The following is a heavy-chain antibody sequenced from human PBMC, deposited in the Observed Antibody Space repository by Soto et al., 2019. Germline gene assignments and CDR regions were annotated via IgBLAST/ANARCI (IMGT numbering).Heavy chain of an antibody. V-gene: IGHV3-9*01. Sequence: EVQLVESGGGLVQPGGSLRLSCAASGFTFDHDAMHWVRQAPGKGLEWASGISGNSGSIGYADSVKGRFTISRDNAKNSLYLHMDSLGAEDTALYYCAKANGSGSSDYWGQGTLVTVSS. D-gene: IGHD3-10*01. CDR3: AKANGSGSSDY. CDR1: GFTFDHDA. J-gene: IGHJ4*02. CDR2: ISGNSGSI.